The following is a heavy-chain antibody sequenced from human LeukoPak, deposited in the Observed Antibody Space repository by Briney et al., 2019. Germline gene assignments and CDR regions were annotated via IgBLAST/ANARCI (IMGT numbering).Heavy chain of an antibody. CDR2: INHSGST. V-gene: IGHV4-39*07. CDR1: GGSISSSSYY. J-gene: IGHJ4*02. Sequence: PSETLSLTCTVSGGSISSSSYYWGWIRQPPGKGLEWIGEINHSGSTNYNPSLKSRVTISVDTSKNQFSLKLSSVTAADTAVYYCARGRPHSGSYIAWGQGTLVTVSS. D-gene: IGHD1-26*01. CDR3: ARGRPHSGSYIA.